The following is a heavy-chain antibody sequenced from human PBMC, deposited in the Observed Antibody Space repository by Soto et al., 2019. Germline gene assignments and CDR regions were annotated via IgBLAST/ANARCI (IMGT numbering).Heavy chain of an antibody. CDR3: ARQGPDYYMDV. Sequence: PSETLSLTCTFSGGSISSSSYYWGWIRQPPGKGLEWIGSIYYSGSTYYNPSLKSRVTISVDTSKNQFSLKLSSVTAADTAVYYCARQGPDYYMDVWGKGTTVTVSS. J-gene: IGHJ6*03. CDR2: IYYSGST. CDR1: GGSISSSSYY. V-gene: IGHV4-39*01.